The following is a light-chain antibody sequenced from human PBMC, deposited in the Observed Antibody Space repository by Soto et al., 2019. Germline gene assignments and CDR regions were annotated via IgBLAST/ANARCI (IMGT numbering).Light chain of an antibody. CDR1: SSDIGGYDY. Sequence: SALAQPASVSGSPGQSITISCTGTSSDIGGYDYVSWYQQRPGKAPKLMIYEASRRSSGVSKRFSGSQSGNTASLTISGLEAEDEAIYYCSSYIDSTTFYVFGTGTKVTVL. CDR3: SSYIDSTTFYV. J-gene: IGLJ1*01. CDR2: EAS. V-gene: IGLV2-14*01.